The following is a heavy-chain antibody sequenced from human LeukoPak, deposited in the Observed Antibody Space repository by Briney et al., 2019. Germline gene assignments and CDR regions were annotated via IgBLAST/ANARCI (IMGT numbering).Heavy chain of an antibody. J-gene: IGHJ3*02. D-gene: IGHD2-2*02. CDR1: GGSISSYY. V-gene: IGHV4-59*01. CDR2: IYYSGST. Sequence: SETLSLTCTVSGGSISSYYWSWIRQPPGKGLEWIGYIYYSGSTNYNPSLKSRVTTSVDTSKNQFSLKLSSVTAADTAVYYCARTPFYCSSTSCYTWAFDIWGQGTMVTVSS. CDR3: ARTPFYCSSTSCYTWAFDI.